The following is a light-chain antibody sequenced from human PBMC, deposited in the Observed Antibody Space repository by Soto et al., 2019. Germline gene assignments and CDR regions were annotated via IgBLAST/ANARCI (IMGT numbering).Light chain of an antibody. V-gene: IGKV3-20*01. J-gene: IGKJ2*01. CDR1: QSVSSSY. CDR3: QHYGTSPPMYT. Sequence: EIVLTQSPGTLSLSPGESATLPCRASQSVSSSYLAWYQQKAGQAPRPLIYGASSRVTGIPDRLSGSGSGTAFTLTISGLEPEDFAVYYCQHYGTSPPMYTFGQGTKLEIK. CDR2: GAS.